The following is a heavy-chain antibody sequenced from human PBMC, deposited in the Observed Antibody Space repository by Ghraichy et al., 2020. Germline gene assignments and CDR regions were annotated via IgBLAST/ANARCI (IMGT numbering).Heavy chain of an antibody. V-gene: IGHV4-59*08. CDR1: GGSISSYY. D-gene: IGHD3-22*01. Sequence: SETLSLTCTVSGGSISSYYWSWIRQPPGKGLEWIGYIYYSGSTNYNPSLKSRVTISVDTSKNQFSLKLSSVTAADTAVYYCARHPRDSSGYPDYWGQGTLVTVSS. J-gene: IGHJ4*02. CDR2: IYYSGST. CDR3: ARHPRDSSGYPDY.